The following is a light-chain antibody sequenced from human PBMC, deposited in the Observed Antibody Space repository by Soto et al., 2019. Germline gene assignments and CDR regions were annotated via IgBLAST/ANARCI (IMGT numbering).Light chain of an antibody. CDR2: SHD. Sequence: QSVLTQPPSASGTPGQRVTISCSGSTSNIGSNNVNWYQHLPGTAPKLLIYSHDQRPSGVPDRFSGSKSGTSASLAISGLQYEDEGAYYCATWDDSLNAWVFGGGTKLPVL. V-gene: IGLV1-44*01. J-gene: IGLJ3*02. CDR3: ATWDDSLNAWV. CDR1: TSNIGSNN.